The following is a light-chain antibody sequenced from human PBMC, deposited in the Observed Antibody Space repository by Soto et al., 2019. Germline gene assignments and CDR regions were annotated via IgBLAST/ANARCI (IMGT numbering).Light chain of an antibody. CDR3: QQYNNWLT. J-gene: IGKJ2*01. V-gene: IGKV3-15*01. CDR1: QSVSSN. Sequence: EIVMTQSPATLAVSPGERATLSCRPSQSVSSNLAWYQQKPGQAPRLLIYGASTRATGIPARFSGSGSGTEFTLTISSLQSEDFAVYYCQQYNNWLTFGQGTKLEIK. CDR2: GAS.